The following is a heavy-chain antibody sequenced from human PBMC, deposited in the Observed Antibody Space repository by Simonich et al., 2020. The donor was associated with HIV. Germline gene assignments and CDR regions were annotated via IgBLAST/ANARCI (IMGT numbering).Heavy chain of an antibody. V-gene: IGHV1-18*01. CDR1: GYTFTSYG. CDR3: ARDDRYGDYVDY. Sequence: QVQLLQSGAEVKKPGASVKVSCKASGYTFTSYGISWVRQAPGQGLEWMGWISASNVNTNYVQKLQGRVTMTTDTSTSTAYMELRSLRSDDTAVYYCARDDRYGDYVDYWGQGTLVTVSS. J-gene: IGHJ4*02. D-gene: IGHD3-16*02. CDR2: ISASNVNT.